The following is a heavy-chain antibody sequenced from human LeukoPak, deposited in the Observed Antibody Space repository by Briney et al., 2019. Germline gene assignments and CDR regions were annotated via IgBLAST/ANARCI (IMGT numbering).Heavy chain of an antibody. CDR2: IYTGGNT. CDR1: GFTVDSNY. D-gene: IGHD3-22*01. V-gene: IGHV3-53*01. CDR3: ARGDDSGYYDYFDY. Sequence: GGSLRLSCAASGFTVDSNYLSWVRQAPGQGLEWVSTIYTGGNTYYAASVKGRFTISRDFSKNTVFLHMNSLRAEDTAMYYCARGDDSGYYDYFDYWGQGALVTVSS. J-gene: IGHJ4*02.